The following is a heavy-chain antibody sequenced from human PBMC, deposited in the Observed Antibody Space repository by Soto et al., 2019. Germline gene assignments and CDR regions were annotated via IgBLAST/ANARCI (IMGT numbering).Heavy chain of an antibody. CDR3: AKESNYYVSSGYAHHWYFDL. CDR2: ISYDGSNK. D-gene: IGHD3-22*01. Sequence: QVQLVESGGGVVQPGRSLRLSCAASGFTFSSYGMHWVRQAPGKGLEWVAVISYDGSNKYYADSVKGRFTISRDNSKNTLYLQMNSLRAEDTAVYYCAKESNYYVSSGYAHHWYFDLWGRGTLVTVSS. J-gene: IGHJ2*01. V-gene: IGHV3-30*18. CDR1: GFTFSSYG.